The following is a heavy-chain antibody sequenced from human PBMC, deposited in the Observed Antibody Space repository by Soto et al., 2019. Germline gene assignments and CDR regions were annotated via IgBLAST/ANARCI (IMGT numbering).Heavy chain of an antibody. J-gene: IGHJ4*02. CDR3: ARHTLTVHYCDY. CDR2: ISYSGST. CDR1: GDSINSGVYY. V-gene: IGHV4-31*01. D-gene: IGHD2-15*01. Sequence: SETLSLTCTVSGDSINSGVYYWSWIRQHPGKGLEWIGYISYSGSTYYNPSLKSLVTMSVDTSKNQFSLKLSSVTAADTALYYCARHTLTVHYCDYWGQGTLVTVSS.